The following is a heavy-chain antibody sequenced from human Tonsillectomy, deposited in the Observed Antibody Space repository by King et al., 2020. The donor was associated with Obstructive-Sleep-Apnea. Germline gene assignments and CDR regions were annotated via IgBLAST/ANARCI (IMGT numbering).Heavy chain of an antibody. CDR3: AKSTGVATRGYDY. V-gene: IGHV3-23*04. CDR2: LRCSGGST. CDR1: GFTFSSYA. J-gene: IGHJ4*02. Sequence: VQLVESGGGLVQPGGSLRLSCAASGFTFSSYAMSWVRQAPGKGLEWVAALRCSGGSTYYADAVKGRFTISRDNSKNTRYLQMNSLRAEDTAVYYCAKSTGVATRGYDYWGQGTLVTVSS. D-gene: IGHD5-12*01.